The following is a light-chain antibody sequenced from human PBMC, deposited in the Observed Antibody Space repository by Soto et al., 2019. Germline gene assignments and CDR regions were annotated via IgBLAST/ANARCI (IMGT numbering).Light chain of an antibody. CDR2: DVS. CDR1: SSDVGGYNY. CDR3: SSYTSSSTPYV. J-gene: IGLJ1*01. Sequence: QSALTQPASVSGSPGQSITISCTGTSSDVGGYNYASWYQQHPGKAPKLMIYDVSNRPSGVSNRFSGSKSGNTASLTISGLQAEDVADYYCSSYTSSSTPYVFGTGTKVTVL. V-gene: IGLV2-14*01.